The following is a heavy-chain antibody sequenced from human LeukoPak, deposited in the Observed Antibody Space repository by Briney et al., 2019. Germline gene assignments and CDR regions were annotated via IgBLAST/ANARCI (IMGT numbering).Heavy chain of an antibody. J-gene: IGHJ4*02. CDR3: ASFSPQLVQDYFDY. D-gene: IGHD6-13*01. CDR1: GYSISSGYY. CDR2: IYHSGST. V-gene: IGHV4-38-2*01. Sequence: ASETLSLTCAVSGYSISSGYYWGWIRQPPGKGLEWIGRIYHSGSTYYNPSLKSRVTISVDTSKNQFSLKLNSVTAADTAVYYCASFSPQLVQDYFDYWGQGTLVTVSS.